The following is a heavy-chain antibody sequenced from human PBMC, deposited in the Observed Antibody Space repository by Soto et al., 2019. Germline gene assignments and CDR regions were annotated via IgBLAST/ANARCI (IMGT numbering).Heavy chain of an antibody. Sequence: EVQLVESGGGLVQPGGSLRLSCAASGFTVNTYSMNWVRQTPGKGLEWVSYITSGSTRILYADSVQGRFTISRDNAKNSLYLQMTSLRDDDTPIYYCTRDPHALDFWGQGTRVIVSS. D-gene: IGHD2-2*01. CDR1: GFTVNTYS. V-gene: IGHV3-48*02. CDR3: TRDPHALDF. J-gene: IGHJ4*02. CDR2: ITSGSTRI.